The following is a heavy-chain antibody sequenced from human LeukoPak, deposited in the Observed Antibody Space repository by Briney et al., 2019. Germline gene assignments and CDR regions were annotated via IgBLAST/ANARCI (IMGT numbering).Heavy chain of an antibody. CDR1: GFTFSTYG. Sequence: GGSLRLSCAASGFTFSTYGMHWVRQAPGKGLEWVAVITYDGSNKYYADSVKGRFTISRDNSKNTLYLQMNSLRVEDTAVYYCAKGLSIGYCSSTSCSEYFQHWGQGTLVTVSS. V-gene: IGHV3-30*18. J-gene: IGHJ1*01. D-gene: IGHD2-2*01. CDR2: ITYDGSNK. CDR3: AKGLSIGYCSSTSCSEYFQH.